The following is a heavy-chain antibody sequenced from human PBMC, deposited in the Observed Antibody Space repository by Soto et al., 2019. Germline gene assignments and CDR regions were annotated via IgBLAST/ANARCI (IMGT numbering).Heavy chain of an antibody. CDR1: GGSISSYY. CDR3: ARVGSSWYNWFDP. Sequence: TSETLSLTCTVSGGSISSYYWSWIRQPPGKGLEWIGYIYYSGSTNYNPSLKSRVTISVDTSKNQFSLKLSSVTAADTAVYYCARVGSSWYNWFDPWGQGTLVTVSS. D-gene: IGHD6-13*01. CDR2: IYYSGST. J-gene: IGHJ5*02. V-gene: IGHV4-59*01.